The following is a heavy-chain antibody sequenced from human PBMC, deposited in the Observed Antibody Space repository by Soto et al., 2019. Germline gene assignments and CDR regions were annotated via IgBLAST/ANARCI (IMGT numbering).Heavy chain of an antibody. J-gene: IGHJ4*02. CDR1: GFTFSSYS. V-gene: IGHV3-48*01. D-gene: IGHD6-6*01. Sequence: GGSLRLSCAASGFTFSSYSMNWVRQAPGKGLEWVSYISSSSSTIYYADSVKGRFTISRDNAKNSLYLQMNSLRAEDTAVYYCARDRGLEYSSSAGFDYWGQGTLVTVSS. CDR3: ARDRGLEYSSSAGFDY. CDR2: ISSSSSTI.